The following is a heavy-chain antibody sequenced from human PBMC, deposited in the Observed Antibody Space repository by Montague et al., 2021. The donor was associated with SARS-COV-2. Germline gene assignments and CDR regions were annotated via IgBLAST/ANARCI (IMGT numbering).Heavy chain of an antibody. J-gene: IGHJ4*02. D-gene: IGHD2-2*01. CDR3: ARIPVGSKYYFDF. V-gene: IGHV6-1*01. CDR1: GDSVSSNIAT. CDR2: TYYRSKWYN. Sequence: CAISGDSVSSNIATWNWIRQSPSRGLEWLGRTYYRSKWYNDYAESVKSRITIDPDTPKHQFSLHLNSVTPEVTAVYYCARIPVGSKYYFDFWGQGTLVTVSS.